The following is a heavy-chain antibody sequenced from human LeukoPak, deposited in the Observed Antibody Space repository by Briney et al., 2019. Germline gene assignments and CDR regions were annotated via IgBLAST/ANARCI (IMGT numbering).Heavy chain of an antibody. CDR1: GFTFSTYG. CDR2: ITGSGGRT. D-gene: IGHD3-9*01. CDR3: AKGSRYFDWLFRIAENDAFDI. J-gene: IGHJ3*02. V-gene: IGHV3-23*01. Sequence: GGSLRLSCEVSGFTFSTYGMSWVRQAPGKGLEWVSAITGSGGRTYYADSVKGRFTISRDNSRDRLYLETNSLRAEDTAVYYCAKGSRYFDWLFRIAENDAFDIWGQGTMVTVSS.